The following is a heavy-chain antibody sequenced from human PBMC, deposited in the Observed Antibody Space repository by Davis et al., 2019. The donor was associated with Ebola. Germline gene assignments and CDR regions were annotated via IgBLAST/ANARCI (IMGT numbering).Heavy chain of an antibody. CDR1: GGSISSGDYY. CDR3: ARDHLPLVRGVRWPWFDS. J-gene: IGHJ5*01. CDR2: IYYSGST. V-gene: IGHV4-30-4*01. Sequence: PSETLSLTCTVSGGSISSGDYYWSWIRQPPGKGLEWIGYIYYSGSTYYNPSLKSRVTISVDTSKNQFSLKLSSVTAADTAVYYCARDHLPLVRGVRWPWFDSWGQGTLVTVSS. D-gene: IGHD3-10*01.